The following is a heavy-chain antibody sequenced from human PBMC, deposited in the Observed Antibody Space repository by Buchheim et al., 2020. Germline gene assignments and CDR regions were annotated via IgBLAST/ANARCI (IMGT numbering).Heavy chain of an antibody. J-gene: IGHJ4*02. D-gene: IGHD6-13*01. CDR2: IYYSGST. Sequence: QLQLQESGPGLVKPSETLSLTCTVSGGSISSSSYYWGWIRQPPGKGLEWIGSIYYSGSTYYNPSLKSRVTISVDTSKNQFSLKLSSVTAADTAVCYCARDRSVAAGMDFDYWGQGTL. CDR3: ARDRSVAAGMDFDY. CDR1: GGSISSSSYY. V-gene: IGHV4-39*07.